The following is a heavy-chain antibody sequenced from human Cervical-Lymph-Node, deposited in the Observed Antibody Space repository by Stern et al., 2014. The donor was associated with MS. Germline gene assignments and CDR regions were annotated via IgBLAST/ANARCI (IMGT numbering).Heavy chain of an antibody. J-gene: IGHJ1*01. CDR2: IWYDGSNR. D-gene: IGHD4-23*01. Sequence: LQPGRSLRLSCAASGFTFSSSGMHWVRQAPGKGLEWLAIIWYDGSNRYYADSVKGRFTISRDNSKNTLYLQMNSLRADDTAVYYCAREGGNTAEYFQHWGQGTLVTVSS. V-gene: IGHV3-33*01. CDR1: GFTFSSSG. CDR3: AREGGNTAEYFQH.